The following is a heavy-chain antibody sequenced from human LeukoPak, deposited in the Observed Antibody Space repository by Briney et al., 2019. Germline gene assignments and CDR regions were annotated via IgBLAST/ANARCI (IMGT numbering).Heavy chain of an antibody. CDR2: IYYSGTT. CDR3: ARGWLQSPFDY. CDR1: GASIDSYY. D-gene: IGHD5-24*01. V-gene: IGHV4-59*01. Sequence: PSETLSLTCTISGASIDSYYWSWIRQPPGKGLEWIGYIYYSGTTNYNPSLKRRVTISVDTSKNQFSLKLSSVTAADTAVYYCARGWLQSPFDYWGQGTLVTVSS. J-gene: IGHJ4*02.